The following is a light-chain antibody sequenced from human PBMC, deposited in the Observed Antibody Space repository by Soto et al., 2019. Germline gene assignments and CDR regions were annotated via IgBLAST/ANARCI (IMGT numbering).Light chain of an antibody. Sequence: QSVLTQPPSVSAAPGQTVTISCSGGTSNIGHNYVSWYQQLPGTAPTLLIYGNDKRPSGIPARFSGSKSGTSATLAIPGLQTGDEADYYCATWDTNLSAVFGGGTTLTVL. CDR2: GND. J-gene: IGLJ3*02. CDR3: ATWDTNLSAV. V-gene: IGLV1-51*01. CDR1: TSNIGHNY.